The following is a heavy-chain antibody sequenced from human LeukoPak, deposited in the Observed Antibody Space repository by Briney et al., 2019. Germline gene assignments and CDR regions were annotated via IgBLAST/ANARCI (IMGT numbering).Heavy chain of an antibody. CDR2: IYPGDSDT. Sequence: GESLKISCKGSGYSFTSYWIGWVRQMPGKGLEWMGIIYPGDSDTRYSPSFQGQVTISADKSISTAYLQWSSLKASDTAMYYCATGSSSWSYYYYMDVWGKGTTVTVSS. J-gene: IGHJ6*03. CDR1: GYSFTSYW. D-gene: IGHD6-13*01. CDR3: ATGSSSWSYYYYMDV. V-gene: IGHV5-51*01.